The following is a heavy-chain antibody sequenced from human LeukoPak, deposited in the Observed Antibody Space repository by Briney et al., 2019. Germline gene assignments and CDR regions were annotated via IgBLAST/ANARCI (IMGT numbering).Heavy chain of an antibody. CDR2: IYYSGST. V-gene: IGHV4-59*01. D-gene: IGHD5-12*01. CDR3: ARGGYSGYDFDY. Sequence: SETLSLTCTVSGGSISSYYWSWIRQPPGKGLEWIGYIYYSGSTNYNPSLKSRVTISVDTSKNQFSLKLSSVTAADTAVYYCARGGYSGYDFDYWGQGTLVTVSS. J-gene: IGHJ4*02. CDR1: GGSISSYY.